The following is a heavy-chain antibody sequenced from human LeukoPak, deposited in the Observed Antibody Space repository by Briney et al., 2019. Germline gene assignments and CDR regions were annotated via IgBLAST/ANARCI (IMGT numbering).Heavy chain of an antibody. CDR2: INSDGSST. J-gene: IGHJ3*02. CDR1: GFTFSSYW. Sequence: GGSLRLSCAASGFTFSSYWMHWVRQAPGKGLVWVSRINSDGSSTSNADSVKGRCTISRDNAKNTLYLQMNSLRAEDTAVYYCAREGVQLWFSRAFDIWGQGTMVTVSS. D-gene: IGHD5-18*01. CDR3: AREGVQLWFSRAFDI. V-gene: IGHV3-74*01.